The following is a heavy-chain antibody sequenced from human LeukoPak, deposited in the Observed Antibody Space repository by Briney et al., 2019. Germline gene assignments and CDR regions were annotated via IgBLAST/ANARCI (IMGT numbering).Heavy chain of an antibody. CDR2: IYPGDSDT. CDR3: ARPADYYDSSGYQRGQEAFDI. J-gene: IGHJ3*02. V-gene: IGHV5-51*01. Sequence: GESLKISCKGSGYIFTSYWIGWVRQMPGKGLEWMGIIYPGDSDTRYSPSFQGQVTISADKSISTAYLQWSSLKASDTAMYYCARPADYYDSSGYQRGQEAFDIWGQGTMVTVSS. CDR1: GYIFTSYW. D-gene: IGHD3-22*01.